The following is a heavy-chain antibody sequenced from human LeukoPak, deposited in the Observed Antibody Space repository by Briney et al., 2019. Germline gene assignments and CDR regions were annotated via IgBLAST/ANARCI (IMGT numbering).Heavy chain of an antibody. J-gene: IGHJ4*02. CDR2: IYYSGST. CDR3: ARGGDGYNYFDY. CDR1: GSSISSYY. Sequence: SETLSLTCTVSGSSISSYYWSWIRQPPGKGLEWIAYIYYSGSTNYNPSHKSRVTISVDTSKNQFSLKLSSVTAADTAVYYCARGGDGYNYFDYWGQGTLVTVSS. D-gene: IGHD5-24*01. V-gene: IGHV4-59*01.